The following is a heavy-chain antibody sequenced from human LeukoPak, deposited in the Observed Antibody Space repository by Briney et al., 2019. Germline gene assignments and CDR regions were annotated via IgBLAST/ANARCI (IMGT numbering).Heavy chain of an antibody. Sequence: GRSLRLSCAASGFTFDDYAMHWVRQAPGKGLEWVSGISWNNGSIGYADSVKGRFTISRDNAKNSLYLQMNSLRAEDTALYYCAKDNYYDSSGYNDYWGQGTLVTVSS. D-gene: IGHD3-22*01. CDR1: GFTFDDYA. CDR3: AKDNYYDSSGYNDY. V-gene: IGHV3-9*01. J-gene: IGHJ4*02. CDR2: ISWNNGSI.